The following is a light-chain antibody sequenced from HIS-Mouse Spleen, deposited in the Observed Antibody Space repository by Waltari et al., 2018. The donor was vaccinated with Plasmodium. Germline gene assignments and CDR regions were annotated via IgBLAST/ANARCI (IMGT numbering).Light chain of an antibody. CDR3: QQYGSSPPTIT. CDR1: QSVSSSY. CDR2: GAS. V-gene: IGKV3-20*01. J-gene: IGKJ5*01. Sequence: EIVLTQSPGTLSLSPGGRAHTSCRASQSVSSSYLAWYQQKPGQAPRLLIYGASSRATGIPDRFSGSGSGTDFTLTISRLEPEDFAVYYCQQYGSSPPTITFGQGTRLEIK.